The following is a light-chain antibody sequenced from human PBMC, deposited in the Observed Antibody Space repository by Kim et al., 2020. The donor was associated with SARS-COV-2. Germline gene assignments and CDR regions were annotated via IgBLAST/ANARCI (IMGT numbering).Light chain of an antibody. V-gene: IGKV1-39*01. CDR3: QQSYITPFT. Sequence: ASVGDRVTITCRTTQSISSHLNWYQQKPGRAPKLLISAASTLQGGVPSRFSGSGSETDFSLTISSLQPEDFATYFCQQSYITPFTFGPGTKVDIK. CDR2: AAS. J-gene: IGKJ3*01. CDR1: QSISSH.